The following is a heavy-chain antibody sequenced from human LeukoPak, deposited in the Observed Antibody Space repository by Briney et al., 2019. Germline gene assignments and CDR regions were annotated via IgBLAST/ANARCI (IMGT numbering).Heavy chain of an antibody. CDR2: ISYDGSNK. V-gene: IGHV3-30*18. CDR3: AKKVVLDSSSWYVVPYYFDY. Sequence: GGSLRLSCAASGFTFSSYGMHWVRQAPGKGLEWVAVISYDGSNKYYADSVKGRFTISRDNSKNTLYLQMNSPRAEDTAVYYCAKKVVLDSSSWYVVPYYFDYWGQGTLVTVSS. D-gene: IGHD6-13*01. CDR1: GFTFSSYG. J-gene: IGHJ4*02.